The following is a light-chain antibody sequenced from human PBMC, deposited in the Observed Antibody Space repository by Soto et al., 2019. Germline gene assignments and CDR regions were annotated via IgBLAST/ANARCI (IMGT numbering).Light chain of an antibody. J-gene: IGKJ2*01. CDR3: QQYDTYGVT. CDR1: RSISSW. V-gene: IGKV1-5*03. CDR2: KGS. Sequence: DIQMTKSPSALSASVGDRVTITCRASRSISSWLAWYQQQPGKAPSLLIYKGSILQSGVPSRFSGSGSGTEFTLTISSLQPDDLATYYCQQYDTYGVTFGQGTKLEIK.